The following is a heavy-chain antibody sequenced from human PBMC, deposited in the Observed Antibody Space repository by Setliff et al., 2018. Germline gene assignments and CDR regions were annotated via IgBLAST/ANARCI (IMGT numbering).Heavy chain of an antibody. V-gene: IGHV1-18*01. J-gene: IGHJ4*02. Sequence: ASVKVSCKTSGYPFTNYGLSWVRQAPGQGLEWMGWISGHNGDTKLAQNFQGRVTVTTDTFTNTGYMELRSLRSDDTAFYYCARADYSSSLHYFDCWGQRTLVTVSS. CDR3: ARADYSSSLHYFDC. D-gene: IGHD6-13*01. CDR2: ISGHNGDT. CDR1: GYPFTNYG.